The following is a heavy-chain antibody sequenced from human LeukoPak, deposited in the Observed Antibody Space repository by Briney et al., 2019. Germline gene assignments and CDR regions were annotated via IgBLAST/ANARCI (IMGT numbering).Heavy chain of an antibody. CDR1: GGSFSGYY. V-gene: IGHV4-34*01. Sequence: SETLSLTCAVYGGSFSGYYWSWIRQPPGKGLEWIGEINHSGSTNYNPSLKSRVTISVDTSKNQFSLKLSSVTAADTAVYYCARAGYSSGWQTRYYFDYWGQGTLVTVSS. CDR3: ARAGYSSGWQTRYYFDY. J-gene: IGHJ4*02. CDR2: INHSGST. D-gene: IGHD6-19*01.